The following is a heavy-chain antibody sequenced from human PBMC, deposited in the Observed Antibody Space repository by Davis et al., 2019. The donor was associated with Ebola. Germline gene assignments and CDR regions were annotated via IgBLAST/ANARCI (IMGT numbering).Heavy chain of an antibody. CDR3: ARVVVPAAIREYYYGMDV. CDR2: IYPGDSDT. CDR1: GYSFTSYW. D-gene: IGHD2-2*02. Sequence: GESLKISCKGSGYSFTSYWIGWVRQMPGKGLEWMGIIYPGDSDTRYSPSFQGQVTISADKSISTAYLQWSSLRAEDTAVYYCARVVVPAAIREYYYGMDVWGQGTTVTVSS. J-gene: IGHJ6*02. V-gene: IGHV5-51*01.